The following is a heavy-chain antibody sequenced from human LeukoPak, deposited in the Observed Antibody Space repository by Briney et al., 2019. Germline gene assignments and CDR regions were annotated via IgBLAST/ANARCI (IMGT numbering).Heavy chain of an antibody. CDR3: AREGGDYYGMDV. D-gene: IGHD2-15*01. CDR1: GFTFSSYS. CDR2: ISSRSSYI. Sequence: GGSLRLSCATSGFTFSSYSINWVRQAPGKGLEWVSSISSRSSYIYYADSVKGRFTISRDNAKNSLYLQMNSLRAEDTAVYYCAREGGDYYGMDVWGQGTTVTVSS. J-gene: IGHJ6*02. V-gene: IGHV3-21*01.